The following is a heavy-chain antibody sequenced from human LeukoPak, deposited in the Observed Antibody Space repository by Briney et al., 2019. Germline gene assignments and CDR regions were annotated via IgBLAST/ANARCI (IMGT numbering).Heavy chain of an antibody. CDR2: INSEGSTI. V-gene: IGHV3-74*01. D-gene: IGHD6-13*01. Sequence: QPGGSLRLSCAGSGITFSTYWMHWVRQAPGKGLVWVSRINSEGSTISYADSVRGRFTISRDNAKNSLYLQLNSLRAEDTALYYCARITGIEAAGDYWGQGTLVTVSS. CDR3: ARITGIEAAGDY. CDR1: GITFSTYW. J-gene: IGHJ4*02.